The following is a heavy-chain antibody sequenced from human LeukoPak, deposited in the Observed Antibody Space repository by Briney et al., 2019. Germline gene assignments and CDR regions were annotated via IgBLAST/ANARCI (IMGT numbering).Heavy chain of an antibody. D-gene: IGHD3-9*01. J-gene: IGHJ6*03. CDR1: GYTFTSYY. CDR3: ARGRYGTISHYYYYMDV. Sequence: SVKVSCKASGYTFTSYYMHWVRQAPGQGLEWMRGIIPIFGTANYAQKFQGRVTITADKSTSTAYVELSSLRSEDTAVYYCARGRYGTISHYYYYMDVWGKGTTVTVSS. CDR2: IIPIFGTA. V-gene: IGHV1-69*06.